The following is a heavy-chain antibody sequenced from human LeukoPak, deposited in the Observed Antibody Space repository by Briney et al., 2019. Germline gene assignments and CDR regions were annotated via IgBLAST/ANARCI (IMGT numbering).Heavy chain of an antibody. Sequence: SQTLSLTCTVSGGSISSGDYYWSWIRQPPGKGLEWIGYIYYSGSTYYNPSLKSRVTISVDTSKNQFSLKLSSVTAADTAVYYCARLWLRWGGEGDFDYWGQGTLVTVSS. CDR1: GGSISSGDYY. V-gene: IGHV4-30-4*01. J-gene: IGHJ4*02. CDR3: ARLWLRWGGEGDFDY. CDR2: IYYSGST. D-gene: IGHD5-12*01.